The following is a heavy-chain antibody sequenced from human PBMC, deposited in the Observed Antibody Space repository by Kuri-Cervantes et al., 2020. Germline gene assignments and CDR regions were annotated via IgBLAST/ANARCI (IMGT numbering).Heavy chain of an antibody. CDR3: VGADY. J-gene: IGHJ4*02. Sequence: GGSLRLSCTVSGYSISSGYYWGWIRQPPGKGLEWVGHIKSKRNGGTTDYAAPVRGRFAISRDDSNNNVYLQMNSLKTEDTALYYCVGADYWGQGTLVTVSS. V-gene: IGHV3-15*01. CDR1: GYSISSGYY. CDR2: IKSKRNGGTT.